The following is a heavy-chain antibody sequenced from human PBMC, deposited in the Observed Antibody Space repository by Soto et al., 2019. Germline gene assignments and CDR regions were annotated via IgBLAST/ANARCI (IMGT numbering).Heavy chain of an antibody. CDR2: IIPVLDVA. D-gene: IGHD5-12*01. CDR1: GGTFNSYT. V-gene: IGHV1-69*02. Sequence: QVQLVQSGAEVKRPGSSVKDSCKASGGTFNSYTISWVRQAPGQGLEWMGRIIPVLDVATNAQKFQGRIMISADKSTRTANMELSSLTSEDTAVYFCARGEASRYEFPSCKSLDYWGQGTLVTVS. CDR3: ARGEASRYEFPSCKSLDY. J-gene: IGHJ4*02.